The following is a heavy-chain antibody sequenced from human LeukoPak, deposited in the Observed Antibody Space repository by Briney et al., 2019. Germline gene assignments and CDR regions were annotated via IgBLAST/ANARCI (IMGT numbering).Heavy chain of an antibody. CDR3: ARGPEYSSSWFGRFNYYYYMDV. J-gene: IGHJ6*03. CDR2: MNPNSGNT. Sequence: VSVKVSCKASGYTFTSYDINWVRQATGQGLEWMGWMNPNSGNTGYAQKFQGRVTMTRNTSISTTYMELSSLRSEDTAVYYCARGPEYSSSWFGRFNYYYYMDVWGKGTTVTVSS. V-gene: IGHV1-8*01. D-gene: IGHD6-13*01. CDR1: GYTFTSYD.